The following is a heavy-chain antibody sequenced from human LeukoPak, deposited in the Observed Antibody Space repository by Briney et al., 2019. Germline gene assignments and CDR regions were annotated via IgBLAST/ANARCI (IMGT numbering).Heavy chain of an antibody. D-gene: IGHD2-2*01. Sequence: SETLSLTCAVYGGSFSGYYWSWIRQPPGKGLEWIGEINHSGSTNYNPSLKNRVTISVDTSKNQFSLKLNSVTAADTAVYYCARGSPEDAYCRNSSCYIDYWGQGTLVTVSP. CDR3: ARGSPEDAYCRNSSCYIDY. CDR2: INHSGST. CDR1: GGSFSGYY. J-gene: IGHJ4*03. V-gene: IGHV4-34*01.